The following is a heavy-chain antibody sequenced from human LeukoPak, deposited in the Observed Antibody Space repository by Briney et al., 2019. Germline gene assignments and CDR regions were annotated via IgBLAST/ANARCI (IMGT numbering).Heavy chain of an antibody. CDR3: ARGGLYCSSTSCSGFDP. D-gene: IGHD2-2*01. CDR1: GGSFSGYY. Sequence: SETLSLTCAVYGGSFSGYYWSWIRQPPGKGLECIGEINHSGTTNYHPSLKSRVTISVDTPKNHFSLKLSSVTAADTAVYYCARGGLYCSSTSCSGFDPWGQGTLVTVSS. V-gene: IGHV4-34*01. CDR2: INHSGTT. J-gene: IGHJ5*02.